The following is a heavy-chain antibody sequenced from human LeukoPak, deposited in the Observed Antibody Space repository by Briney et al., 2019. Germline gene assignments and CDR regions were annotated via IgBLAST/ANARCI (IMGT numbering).Heavy chain of an antibody. D-gene: IGHD3-3*01. CDR2: IKQDGSEK. Sequence: GGSLRLSCAASGFTFSNYWMTWVRQAPGKGLEWVADIKQDGSEKLYVNSVRGRFTISRDNAKMSLFLQMNSLKAEDTAVYYCARDNGVVHGVYYMDVWGKGTTVTVS. CDR1: GFTFSNYW. V-gene: IGHV3-7*01. CDR3: ARDNGVVHGVYYMDV. J-gene: IGHJ6*03.